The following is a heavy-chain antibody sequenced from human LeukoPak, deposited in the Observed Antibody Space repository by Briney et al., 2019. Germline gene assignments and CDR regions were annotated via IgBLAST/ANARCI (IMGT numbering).Heavy chain of an antibody. J-gene: IGHJ5*02. V-gene: IGHV4-38-2*01. D-gene: IGHD6-6*01. CDR3: ARHPLYSSSSVRRWFDP. Sequence: SETLSLTCAVSGYSISSGYYCGWIRQPPGQVLEWIGIIYHSGSTYYNPSLKSRVTISVDTSNNQFSLKLSSVTAADTAVYYCARHPLYSSSSVRRWFDPWGQGTLVTVSS. CDR2: IYHSGST. CDR1: GYSISSGYY.